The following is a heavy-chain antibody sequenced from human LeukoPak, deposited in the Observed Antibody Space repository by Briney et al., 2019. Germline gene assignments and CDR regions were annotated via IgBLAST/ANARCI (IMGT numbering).Heavy chain of an antibody. V-gene: IGHV3-74*01. CDR3: ARDVVLGSGSCAS. D-gene: IGHD3-10*01. Sequence: GGSLRLSCAASGFTFSGSWMHWVRRAPGKGRVWVSRIKGDGTENTNAPSVKGRSTVSRDNHKNTLFLQINRLRAEDTAVYFCARDVVLGSGSCASWGQGTLVTVSS. J-gene: IGHJ4*02. CDR2: IKGDGTEN. CDR1: GFTFSGSW.